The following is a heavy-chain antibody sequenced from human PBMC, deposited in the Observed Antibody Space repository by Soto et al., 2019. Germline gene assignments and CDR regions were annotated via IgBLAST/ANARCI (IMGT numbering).Heavy chain of an antibody. V-gene: IGHV3-23*01. CDR2: ISGSGGST. Sequence: GGSLRLYCAASGFTFSRYAMSWVRQAPGKRLEWVSAISGSGGSTYYADSVKGRFTISRDNSKNTLYLQMNSLRAEDTAVYYCAKDHVRGYYDSSGYYDYWGQGTLVTVSS. D-gene: IGHD3-22*01. CDR1: GFTFSRYA. J-gene: IGHJ4*02. CDR3: AKDHVRGYYDSSGYYDY.